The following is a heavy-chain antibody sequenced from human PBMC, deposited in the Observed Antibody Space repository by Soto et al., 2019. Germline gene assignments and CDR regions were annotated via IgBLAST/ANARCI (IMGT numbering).Heavy chain of an antibody. CDR2: IIPIFGTA. CDR1: GGTFSSYA. V-gene: IGHV1-69*13. D-gene: IGHD3-22*01. CDR3: ARGDYDSSGYYYFEGYFDY. Sequence: SVKVSCTASGGTFSSYAISWVRQAPGQGLEWMGGIIPIFGTANYAQKFQGRVTITADESTSTAYMELSSLRSEDTAVYYCARGDYDSSGYYYFEGYFDYWGQGTLVTVSS. J-gene: IGHJ4*02.